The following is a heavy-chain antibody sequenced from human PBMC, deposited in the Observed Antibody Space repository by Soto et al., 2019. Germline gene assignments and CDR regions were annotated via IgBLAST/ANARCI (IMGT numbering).Heavy chain of an antibody. CDR1: SGSISSGDYY. D-gene: IGHD3-10*01. CDR2: IFYSGST. V-gene: IGHV4-30-4*01. J-gene: IGHJ4*02. CDR3: ARGRFGEIHDY. Sequence: TLSLTCTVSSGSISSGDYYWSWLRQPPGKGLEWIGYIFYSGSTYYNPSLKSRATISVDTSKNQFSLKLSSVTAAVTAVYYCARGRFGEIHDYWGQGTLVTVSS.